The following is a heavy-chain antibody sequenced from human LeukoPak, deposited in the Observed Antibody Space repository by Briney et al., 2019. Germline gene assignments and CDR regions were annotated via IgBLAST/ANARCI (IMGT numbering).Heavy chain of an antibody. CDR1: GFTFSSYG. V-gene: IGHV3-30*18. D-gene: IGHD1-26*01. CDR2: ISYDGSNK. Sequence: PGGSLRLSCAASGFTFSSYGMHWVRQAPGKGLEWVAVISYDGSNKYYADSVKGRFTISRDNSKNTLYLQMNSLRAEDTAVYYCAKDRSLFIVGATGLDYWGQGTLVTVSS. CDR3: AKDRSLFIVGATGLDY. J-gene: IGHJ4*02.